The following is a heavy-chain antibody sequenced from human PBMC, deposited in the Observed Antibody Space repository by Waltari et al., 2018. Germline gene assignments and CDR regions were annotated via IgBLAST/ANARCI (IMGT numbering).Heavy chain of an antibody. V-gene: IGHV4-61*02. CDR3: ARGTVQQQLVVFDY. J-gene: IGHJ4*02. Sequence: QVQLQESGPGLVKPSQTLSLTCTVSGGSISSGSYYWSWIRQPAGKGLEWIGRIYTRGSTNYNPSLKSRVTISVDTSKNQFSLKLSSVTAADTAVYYCARGTVQQQLVVFDYWGQGTLVTVSS. CDR2: IYTRGST. CDR1: GGSISSGSYY. D-gene: IGHD6-13*01.